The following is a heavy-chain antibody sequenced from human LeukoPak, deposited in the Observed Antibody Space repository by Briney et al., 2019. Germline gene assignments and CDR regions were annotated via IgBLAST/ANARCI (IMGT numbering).Heavy chain of an antibody. CDR3: ARDVYNSGGDAFDI. CDR1: GFTFSTYS. J-gene: IGHJ3*02. CDR2: ISSSSSYI. Sequence: GGSLRLSCAASGFTFSTYSMNWVRQAPGKGLEWVSSISSSSSYIFYADSVKGRFTISRDNAKNSLYLQMNSLRVADTAVYYCARDVYNSGGDAFDIWGQGTMVTVSS. D-gene: IGHD6-19*01. V-gene: IGHV3-21*01.